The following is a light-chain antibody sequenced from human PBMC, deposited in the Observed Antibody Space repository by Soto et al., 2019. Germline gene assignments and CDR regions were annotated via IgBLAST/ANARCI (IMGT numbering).Light chain of an antibody. CDR3: QKCGVAPFT. CDR1: QSLLHITGETF. Sequence: DVVITQTPLSLSVAPGQPASISCKSSQSLLHITGETFLFWYLQKPGTVPKLLIYAASTLQSGVPSRFSGSGSGTDFTLTISSLQPEDVATYYCQKCGVAPFTFGGGTKVDIK. CDR2: AAS. J-gene: IGKJ4*01. V-gene: IGKV2-29*01.